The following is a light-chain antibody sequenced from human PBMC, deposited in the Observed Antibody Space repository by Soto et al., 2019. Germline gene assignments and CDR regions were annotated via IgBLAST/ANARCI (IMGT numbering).Light chain of an antibody. Sequence: IQLTQSPSSLSASVGDRVTITCRASQGISTYLAWYQQKPGKAPKLLIYAASTLQSGVQSRFSGSGSGTDFTLTISSLQPEDSATYYCQQLNGFPITFGQGTRLEIK. CDR1: QGISTY. V-gene: IGKV1-9*01. CDR2: AAS. CDR3: QQLNGFPIT. J-gene: IGKJ5*01.